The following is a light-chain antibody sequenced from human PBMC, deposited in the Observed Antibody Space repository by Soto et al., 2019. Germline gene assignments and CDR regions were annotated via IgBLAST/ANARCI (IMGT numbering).Light chain of an antibody. Sequence: IVMTQSPATLSVSPGEGVTLSCRASENVGTNLAWYQQKPGQAPRLLIFGSSTRAPGIPATFSGSGSGTEFTLTISSLQSEESAIYYCQQYNNWGLSFGGGTKVEIK. CDR3: QQYNNWGLS. V-gene: IGKV3D-15*01. CDR2: GSS. CDR1: ENVGTN. J-gene: IGKJ4*01.